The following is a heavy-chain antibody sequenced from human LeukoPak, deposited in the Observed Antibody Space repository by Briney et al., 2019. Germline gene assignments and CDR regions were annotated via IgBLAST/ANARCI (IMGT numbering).Heavy chain of an antibody. CDR1: GFTFSSYL. CDR3: VRDYHYYIDV. CDR2: IYNDGSST. J-gene: IGHJ6*03. V-gene: IGHV3-74*01. Sequence: GGSLRPSCVASGFTFSSYLMQWVRQTPGKGLVSVSYIYNDGSSTSYADSVKGRFTISRDNAKNTLYLQMNSLRAEDTAIYYCVRDYHYYIDVWGKGTTVIVSS.